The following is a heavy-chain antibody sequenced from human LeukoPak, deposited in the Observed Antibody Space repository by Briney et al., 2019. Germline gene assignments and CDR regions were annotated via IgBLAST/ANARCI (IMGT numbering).Heavy chain of an antibody. V-gene: IGHV3-7*01. D-gene: IGHD2-15*01. CDR2: IKQDGSEK. CDR3: ARGGAFRIYDY. CDR1: GFTFSSYW. J-gene: IGHJ4*02. Sequence: GGSLRLSCAASGFTFSSYWMTWVRQAPGKGLEWVASIKQDGSEKYYVDSVKGRFTISRDNARNSLYLQMSSLRADDTAVYYCARGGAFRIYDYWGQGSLVTVSS.